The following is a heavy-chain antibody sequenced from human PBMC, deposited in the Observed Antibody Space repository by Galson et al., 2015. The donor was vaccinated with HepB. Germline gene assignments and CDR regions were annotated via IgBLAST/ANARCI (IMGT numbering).Heavy chain of an antibody. J-gene: IGHJ6*02. D-gene: IGHD4-17*01. V-gene: IGHV1-69*06. CDR3: ARDLYGDRGYYYYYYGMDV. CDR2: IIPIFGTA. Sequence: SVKVSCKASGGTFSSYAISWVRQAPGQGLEWMGGIIPIFGTANYAQKFQGRVTITADKSTSTAYMELSSLRSEDTAVYYCARDLYGDRGYYYYYYGMDVWGQGTTVTVSS. CDR1: GGTFSSYA.